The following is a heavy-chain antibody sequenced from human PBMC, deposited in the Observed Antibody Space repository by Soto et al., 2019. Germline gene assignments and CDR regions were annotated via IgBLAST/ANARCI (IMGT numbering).Heavy chain of an antibody. CDR1: GGSISSYY. J-gene: IGHJ4*02. CDR3: GSHAGYSGFYYFDY. V-gene: IGHV4-59*08. D-gene: IGHD6-13*01. Sequence: PSETLSLTCTVSGGSISSYYWSWIRQPPGKGLEWIGYIYYSGSTNYNPSLKSRVTISVDTSKNQFSLQLSSVTAADTAVYYCGSHAGYSGFYYFDYWGQGTLVTVSS. CDR2: IYYSGST.